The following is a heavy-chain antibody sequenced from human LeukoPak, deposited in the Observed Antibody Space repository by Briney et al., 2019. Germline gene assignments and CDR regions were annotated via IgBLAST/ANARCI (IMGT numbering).Heavy chain of an antibody. D-gene: IGHD1-26*01. CDR3: AREEYSGSYYEFDY. CDR1: GYTFTGYY. Sequence: ASVKVSCKASGYTFTGYYMHWVRPAPEQGLEWVGCINPNSGGTNYAQKFQGRVTMTRDTSISTGYMELSRLRADDTAVYYCAREEYSGSYYEFDYWGQGTLVTVSS. J-gene: IGHJ4*02. CDR2: INPNSGGT. V-gene: IGHV1-2*02.